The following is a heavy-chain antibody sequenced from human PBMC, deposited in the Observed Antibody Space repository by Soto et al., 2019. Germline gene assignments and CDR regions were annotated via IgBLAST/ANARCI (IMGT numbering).Heavy chain of an antibody. CDR2: MNPNSGNT. Sequence: VSVKVSCKASGYTFTSYDINWVRQATGQGLEWMGWMNPNSGNTGYAQKFQGRVTMTRNTSISTAYMELSSLRSEDTAVYYCAREDSGYGNYYYYMDVWGKGTTVTVSS. V-gene: IGHV1-8*01. CDR3: AREDSGYGNYYYYMDV. D-gene: IGHD5-12*01. J-gene: IGHJ6*03. CDR1: GYTFTSYD.